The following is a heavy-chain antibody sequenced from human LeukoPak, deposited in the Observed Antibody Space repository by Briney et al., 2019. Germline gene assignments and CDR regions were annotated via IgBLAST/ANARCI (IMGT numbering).Heavy chain of an antibody. CDR1: GFTFSSYS. D-gene: IGHD3-10*01. CDR2: ISSSSSYI. J-gene: IGHJ6*03. CDR3: ARDREVRGVIRYMDV. V-gene: IGHV3-21*01. Sequence: PRPSLRLSCAASGFTFSSYSMNWLRHAQGKGLEWVSSISSSSSYIYYADSVKGRFTISRDNAKNSLYLQMNSLRAEDTAVYYCARDREVRGVIRYMDVWGKGTTVTVSS.